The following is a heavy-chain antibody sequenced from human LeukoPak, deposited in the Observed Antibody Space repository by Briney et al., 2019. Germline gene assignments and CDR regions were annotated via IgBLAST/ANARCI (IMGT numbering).Heavy chain of an antibody. J-gene: IGHJ3*02. Sequence: KPSETLSLTCTVSGGSISSYYWSWIRQPPGKGLEWIGYIYYSGSTNYNPSLKSRVTISVDTSKNQFSLKLSSVTAADTAVYYCARAGSGSYYPYDAFDIWGQGTMVTVSS. CDR3: ARAGSGSYYPYDAFDI. CDR2: IYYSGST. CDR1: GGSISSYY. V-gene: IGHV4-59*01. D-gene: IGHD1-26*01.